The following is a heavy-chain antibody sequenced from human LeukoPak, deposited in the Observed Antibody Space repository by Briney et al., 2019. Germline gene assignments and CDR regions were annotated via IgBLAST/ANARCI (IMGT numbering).Heavy chain of an antibody. D-gene: IGHD5-24*01. J-gene: IGHJ4*02. V-gene: IGHV3-7*02. Sequence: GGSLRLSCAASGFTFSNYWMTWVRQAPGKGLEWVANIKQDGSEKYYVDSVKGRFTISRDNAKNSLYLQMNSLRAEDTAVYYCAVMATITNYFDYWGQGTLVTASS. CDR3: AVMATITNYFDY. CDR1: GFTFSNYW. CDR2: IKQDGSEK.